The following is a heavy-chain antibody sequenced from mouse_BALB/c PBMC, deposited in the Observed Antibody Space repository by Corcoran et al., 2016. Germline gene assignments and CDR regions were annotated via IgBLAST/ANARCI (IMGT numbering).Heavy chain of an antibody. J-gene: IGHJ4*01. CDR2: MNTNTGEP. D-gene: IGHD2-3*01. CDR1: GNSFTKHG. V-gene: IGHV9-3-1*01. CDR3: TDGSYYYVMDF. Sequence: QIQLVQSGPELKKPGETITISCKASGNSFTKHGMNWVKQAPGKDLKWMGWMNTNTGEPTYADDFKGRFVFSLETSASTAYLQINNLKNEDTATYFCTDGSYYYVMDFWGQGTSVTVSS.